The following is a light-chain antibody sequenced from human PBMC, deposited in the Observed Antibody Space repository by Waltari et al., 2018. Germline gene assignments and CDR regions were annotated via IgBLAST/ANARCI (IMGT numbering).Light chain of an antibody. V-gene: IGKV3-20*01. CDR3: QHYVRLPAT. Sequence: EIVLTQSPGSMSSSPGERVTLSCRASQGGSRALAWYQQKPGQAPRLLIFGASNRATGIPDRFSGSGSETDFSLTISRLEPEDFAVYYCQHYVRLPATFGRGTKVEIK. CDR1: QGGSRA. J-gene: IGKJ1*01. CDR2: GAS.